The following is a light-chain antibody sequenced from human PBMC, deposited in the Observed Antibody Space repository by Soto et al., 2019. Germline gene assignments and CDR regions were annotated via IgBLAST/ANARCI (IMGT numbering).Light chain of an antibody. CDR2: DVI. CDR3: SSSTSSSPRDVV. Sequence: QSALTQPASVSGSPGQSITISCTGTSSDVDGSNYVSWYQQHPGKAPKLMIYDVINRPSGVSNRFSGSKSGNTASLTISGLQAEDEADYYCSSSTSSSPRDVVFGGGTKLTVL. V-gene: IGLV2-14*01. CDR1: SSDVDGSNY. J-gene: IGLJ2*01.